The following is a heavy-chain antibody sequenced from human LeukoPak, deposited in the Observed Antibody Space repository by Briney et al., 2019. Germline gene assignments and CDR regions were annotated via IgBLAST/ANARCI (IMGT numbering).Heavy chain of an antibody. CDR1: GGSFSGYY. Sequence: SETLSLTCAVYGGSFSGYYWSWIRQPPGKGLEWIGEINHSGSTNYNPSLKSRVTISVDTSKNQFSLKLSSVTAADTAVYYCAGAGSSGYSPPVGYWGQGTLVTVSS. D-gene: IGHD3-22*01. CDR2: INHSGST. V-gene: IGHV4-34*01. CDR3: AGAGSSGYSPPVGY. J-gene: IGHJ4*02.